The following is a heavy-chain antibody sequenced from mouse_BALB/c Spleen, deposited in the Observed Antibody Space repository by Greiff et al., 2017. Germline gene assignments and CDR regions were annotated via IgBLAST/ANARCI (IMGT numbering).Heavy chain of an antibody. D-gene: IGHD2-4*01. V-gene: IGHV5-12-2*01. CDR3: ARRDDYGPYWYFDV. CDR1: GFTFSSYT. J-gene: IGHJ1*01. CDR2: ISNGGGST. Sequence: EVKVVESGGGLVQPGGSLKLSCAASGFTFSSYTMSWVRQTPEKRLEWVAYISNGGGSTYYPDTVKGRFTISRDNAKNTLYLQMSSLKSEDTAMYYCARRDDYGPYWYFDVWGAGTTVTVSS.